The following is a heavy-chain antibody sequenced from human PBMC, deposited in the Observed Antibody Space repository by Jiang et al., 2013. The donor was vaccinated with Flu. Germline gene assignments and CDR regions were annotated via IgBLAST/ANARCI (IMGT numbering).Heavy chain of an antibody. J-gene: IGHJ6*02. D-gene: IGHD2-2*02. CDR1: GFTFSSYA. CDR3: ARARYTPGYYGMDV. CDR2: ISGSGGST. Sequence: VQLVESGGGLVQPGGSLRLSCAASGFTFSSYAMSWVRQAPGKGLEWVSAISGSGGSTYYADSVKGRCTISRDNSKNIVYLQMSNVRVADTAVYYCARARYTPGYYGMDVWGQGTTVTASS. V-gene: IGHV3-23*04.